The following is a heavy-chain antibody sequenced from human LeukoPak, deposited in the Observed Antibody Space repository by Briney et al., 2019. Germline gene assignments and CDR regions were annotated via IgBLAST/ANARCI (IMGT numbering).Heavy chain of an antibody. CDR2: IYYSGST. D-gene: IGHD5-12*01. CDR3: ARVTGYMVEDYFDY. J-gene: IGHJ4*02. CDR1: GGSISSYY. V-gene: IGHV4-59*01. Sequence: SETLSLTCTVSGGSISSYYWSWIRQPPGKGLEWMGYIYYSGSTNYNPSLKSRVTISVDTSKNQFSLMLSSVTAADTAVYYCARVTGYMVEDYFDYWGQGTLVTVSS.